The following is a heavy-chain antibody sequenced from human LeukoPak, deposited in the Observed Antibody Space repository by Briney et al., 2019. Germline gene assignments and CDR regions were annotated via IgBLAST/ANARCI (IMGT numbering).Heavy chain of an antibody. J-gene: IGHJ4*02. D-gene: IGHD1-1*01. CDR2: ISYDGSSK. CDR3: ARDPRTVRI. CDR1: GFTFSSYG. V-gene: IGHV3-30*03. Sequence: GGSLRLSCAASGFTFSSYGMHWVRQAPGKGLEWVAVISYDGSSKYYADSVKGRFTISRDNSKNTLYLQMNSLRVEDTAVYYCARDPRTVRIWGQGTLVTVSS.